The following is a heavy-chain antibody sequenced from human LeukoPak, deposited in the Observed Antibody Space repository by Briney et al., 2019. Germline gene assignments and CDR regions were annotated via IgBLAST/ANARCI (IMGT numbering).Heavy chain of an antibody. J-gene: IGHJ6*02. V-gene: IGHV3-9*01. D-gene: IGHD3-16*02. CDR2: ISWNGGRI. Sequence: PGGSLRLSCAASGFTFSRHWMTWVRQAPGKGLEWVAGISWNGGRITYADSVKGRFTISRDNVKNSLYLQMNSLRAEDTALYHCVKDMTWAVQGIIEYGMDVWGQGTTVTVSS. CDR3: VKDMTWAVQGIIEYGMDV. CDR1: GFTFSRHW.